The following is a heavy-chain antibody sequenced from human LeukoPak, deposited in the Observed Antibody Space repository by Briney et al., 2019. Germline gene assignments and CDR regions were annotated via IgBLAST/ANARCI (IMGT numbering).Heavy chain of an antibody. Sequence: SETLSLTCTVSGGSISSGTYYWGWIRQPPGKGLEWIGSVYYDGSAYYSPSLESRVTISIDTSRNQFSLKVTSVTAADTAVNYCARHPVSSKTIDYWGQGALVTVSS. J-gene: IGHJ4*02. CDR3: ARHPVSSKTIDY. V-gene: IGHV4-39*01. CDR1: GGSISSGTYY. CDR2: VYYDGSA. D-gene: IGHD6-6*01.